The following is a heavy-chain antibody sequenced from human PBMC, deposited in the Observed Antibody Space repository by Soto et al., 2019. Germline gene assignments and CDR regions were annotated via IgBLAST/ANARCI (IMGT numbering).Heavy chain of an antibody. CDR3: ARDRAVRDYYDSSGQFDY. Sequence: PGGSLRLSCAASGFTFNIYAMSWVRQAPGKGLEWVSAISGSGGGTYYADSVEGRFTISRDNSNNTLYLQMNSLRAEDTAVYYCARDRAVRDYYDSSGQFDYWGQGTLVTVSS. V-gene: IGHV3-23*01. CDR1: GFTFNIYA. D-gene: IGHD3-22*01. CDR2: ISGSGGGT. J-gene: IGHJ4*02.